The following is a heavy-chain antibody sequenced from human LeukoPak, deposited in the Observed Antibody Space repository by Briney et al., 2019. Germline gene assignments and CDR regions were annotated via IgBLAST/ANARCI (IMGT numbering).Heavy chain of an antibody. Sequence: SETLSLTCAVYGGSFSGYYWSWIRQPPGKGLEWIGEINHSRSTNYNPSLKSRVTISVDTSKNQFSLKLSSVTAADTAVYYCARGRSTTVVTSSYWYIDLWGRGTLVTVSS. D-gene: IGHD4-23*01. CDR1: GGSFSGYY. CDR2: INHSRST. CDR3: ARGRSTTVVTSSYWYIDL. J-gene: IGHJ2*01. V-gene: IGHV4-34*01.